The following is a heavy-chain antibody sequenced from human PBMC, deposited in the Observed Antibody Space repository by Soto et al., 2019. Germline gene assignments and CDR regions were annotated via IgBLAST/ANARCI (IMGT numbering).Heavy chain of an antibody. D-gene: IGHD6-13*01. V-gene: IGHV1-69*01. J-gene: IGHJ4*02. Sequence: QVQLVQSGAEVKKPGSSVKVSCKASGGTFSSYAISWVRQAPGQGLEWMGGIIPIFGTANYAQKFQGRVTITADESTSTAYMELSSLRSEDTAVYYCARSTGPWWGSSSWSLYFDYWGQGTLVTVSS. CDR1: GGTFSSYA. CDR3: ARSTGPWWGSSSWSLYFDY. CDR2: IIPIFGTA.